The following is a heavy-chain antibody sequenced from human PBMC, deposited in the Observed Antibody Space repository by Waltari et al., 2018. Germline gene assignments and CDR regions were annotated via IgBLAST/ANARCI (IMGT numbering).Heavy chain of an antibody. Sequence: QVQLQQWGAGLLKPSETLSLTCAVYGGSSSGYYWSWIRQPPGKGLEWIGEINHSGSTNYNPSLKSRVTISVDTSKNQFSLKLSSVTAADTAVYYCAGGYSWWLRSFLAYWGQGTLVTVSS. D-gene: IGHD5-12*01. CDR1: GGSSSGYY. J-gene: IGHJ4*02. V-gene: IGHV4-34*01. CDR3: AGGYSWWLRSFLAY. CDR2: INHSGST.